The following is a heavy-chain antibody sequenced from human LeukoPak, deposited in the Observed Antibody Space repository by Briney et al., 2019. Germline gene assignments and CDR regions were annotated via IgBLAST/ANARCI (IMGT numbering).Heavy chain of an antibody. V-gene: IGHV3-23*01. Sequence: GGSLRLSCAASGFTFSTYGMNWVRQAPGKGLEWVPSISGGTTYYADSVKGRFTISRDNSKNTVSLQMNSLRAEDTAVYYCAKSVYHSGNYWGQGTLVTVSS. D-gene: IGHD3-10*01. CDR3: AKSVYHSGNY. CDR2: ISGGTT. CDR1: GFTFSTYG. J-gene: IGHJ4*02.